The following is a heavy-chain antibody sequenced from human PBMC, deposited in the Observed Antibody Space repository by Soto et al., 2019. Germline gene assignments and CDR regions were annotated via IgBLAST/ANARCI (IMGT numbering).Heavy chain of an antibody. CDR1: GGSFSGYY. CDR3: ARAADLRVYYYYYGMDV. J-gene: IGHJ6*02. Sequence: SETLSLTCAVYGGSFSGYYWSWIRQPPGKGLEWIGEINHSGSTNYNPSLKSRATISVDTSKNQFSLKLSSVTAADTAVYYCARAADLRVYYYYYGMDVWGQGTTVTAP. D-gene: IGHD3-16*01. V-gene: IGHV4-34*01. CDR2: INHSGST.